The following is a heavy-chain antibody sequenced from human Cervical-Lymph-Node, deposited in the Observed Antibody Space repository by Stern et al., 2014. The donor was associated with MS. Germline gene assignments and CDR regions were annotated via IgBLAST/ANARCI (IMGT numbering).Heavy chain of an antibody. CDR1: GYTFTGYYY. CDR2: INRNSGGA. V-gene: IGHV1-2*06. D-gene: IGHD4-17*01. Sequence: QVQLLEPGDEVKKPGASVKVSCQASGYTFTGYYYLHWVRQAPGQGLEWVARINRNSGGANYAQKFQGRVTMTRDTSISTFYMELSSLRSDDTAVYYCATIDYGDYKDYWGQGTLVTVSS. J-gene: IGHJ4*02. CDR3: ATIDYGDYKDY.